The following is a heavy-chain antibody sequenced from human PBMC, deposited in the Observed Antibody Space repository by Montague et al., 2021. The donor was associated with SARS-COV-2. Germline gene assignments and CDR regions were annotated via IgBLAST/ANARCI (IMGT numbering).Heavy chain of an antibody. CDR2: IHYSGST. Sequence: SETLSLTCTVSGGSISGSNYYWGWIRQPPGKGLEWIGTIHYSGSTYYKPSLKSRVTTSIDTSKNQFSLKLSSVTAADTAVYYCAQRDFGVVIIPYYCCYMDVWGKGTTVTVSS. D-gene: IGHD3-3*01. CDR3: AQRDFGVVIIPYYCCYMDV. J-gene: IGHJ6*03. CDR1: GGSISGSNYY. V-gene: IGHV4-39*01.